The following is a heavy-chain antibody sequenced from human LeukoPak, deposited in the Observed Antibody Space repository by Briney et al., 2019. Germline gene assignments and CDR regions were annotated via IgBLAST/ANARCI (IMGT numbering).Heavy chain of an antibody. CDR2: SRNKVNSYTT. V-gene: IGHV3-72*01. J-gene: IGHJ5*02. D-gene: IGHD3-16*01. CDR1: GFTFSDHY. Sequence: GGSLRLSCAASGFTFSDHYMDWVRRAPGKGLEWVGRSRNKVNSYTTEYAASVKGRFTISRDDSKNSLYLQMNSLKIEDTAVYYCARDLGSWGQGTLVTVSS. CDR3: ARDLGS.